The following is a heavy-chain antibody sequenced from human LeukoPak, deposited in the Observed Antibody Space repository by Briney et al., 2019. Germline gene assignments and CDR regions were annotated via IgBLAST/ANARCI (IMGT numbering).Heavy chain of an antibody. D-gene: IGHD5-18*01. Sequence: PGGSLRLSCAASGFTFSSYAVHWVRQAPGKGLEWVAVISYAGSNKYYADSVKGRFTISRDNSKNTLYLQMNSLRAEDTAVYYCARGIQPYPSYYYYYYGMDVWGKGTTVTVSS. CDR3: ARGIQPYPSYYYYYYGMDV. CDR1: GFTFSSYA. J-gene: IGHJ6*04. V-gene: IGHV3-30*04. CDR2: ISYAGSNK.